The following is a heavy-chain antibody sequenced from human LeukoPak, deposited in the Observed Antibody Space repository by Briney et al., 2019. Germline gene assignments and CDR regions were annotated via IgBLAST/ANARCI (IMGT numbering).Heavy chain of an antibody. CDR1: GFTFSNFA. V-gene: IGHV3-23*01. Sequence: GGSLRLSCAASGFTFSNFAMSWVRQAPGKGLEWVSSISGRGETTYDADSVKGRLTIFRDNSKNTLFLQMNSLRAEDTAVYYCAKLFGRLGPGNPGDWGQGTLVTVSS. CDR2: ISGRGETT. CDR3: AKLFGRLGPGNPGD. D-gene: IGHD3-10*02. J-gene: IGHJ4*02.